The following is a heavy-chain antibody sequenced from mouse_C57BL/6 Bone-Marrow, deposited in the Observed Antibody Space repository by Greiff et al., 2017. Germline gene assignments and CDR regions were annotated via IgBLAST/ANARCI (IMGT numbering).Heavy chain of an antibody. Sequence: QVQLQQPGAELVKPGASVKMSCKASGYTFTSYWITWVKQRPGQGLAWIGDIYPGSGSTNYNEKFKSKATLTVDTSSSTAYMQLSSLTSEDSAVYYCARPYYSNDWYVDVWGTGTTVTVSS. J-gene: IGHJ1*03. CDR2: IYPGSGST. CDR1: GYTFTSYW. V-gene: IGHV1-55*01. CDR3: ARPYYSNDWYVDV. D-gene: IGHD2-5*01.